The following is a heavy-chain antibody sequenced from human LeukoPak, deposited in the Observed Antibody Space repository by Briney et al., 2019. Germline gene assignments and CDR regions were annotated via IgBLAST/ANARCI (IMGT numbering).Heavy chain of an antibody. Sequence: GGSLRLSCSASGFTFSTYSMNWVRQAPGKGLEWVSAISSSSTYIYYADSVKGRFTISRDNAKNSLYLQMNSLRAEDTAVYYCATETGIAVATLGVNGVFDIWGQGTMVSVSS. CDR2: ISSSSTYI. V-gene: IGHV3-21*01. CDR3: ATETGIAVATLGVNGVFDI. D-gene: IGHD6-19*01. CDR1: GFTFSTYS. J-gene: IGHJ3*02.